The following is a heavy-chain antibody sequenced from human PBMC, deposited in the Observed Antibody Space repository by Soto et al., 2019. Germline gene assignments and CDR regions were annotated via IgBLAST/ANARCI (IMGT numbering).Heavy chain of an antibody. CDR1: GFTFSNYC. CDR3: AKTLPIYIVGATTDFDY. Sequence: EVQLVESGGGLVKPGGSLRLSCAASGFTFSNYCMNWVRQAPGKGLEWVSSISSSSSYIYYADSVKGRFTISRDNAKNSLYLQMNSLRAEDTAVYYCAKTLPIYIVGATTDFDYWGQGTLVTVSS. CDR2: ISSSSSYI. J-gene: IGHJ4*02. D-gene: IGHD1-26*01. V-gene: IGHV3-21*01.